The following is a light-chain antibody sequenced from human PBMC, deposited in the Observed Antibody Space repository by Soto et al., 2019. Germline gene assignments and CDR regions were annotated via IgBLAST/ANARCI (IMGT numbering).Light chain of an antibody. CDR1: QSISSY. J-gene: IGKJ5*01. CDR2: AAS. V-gene: IGKV1-39*01. CDR3: QQSYSTPPIT. Sequence: DIQMTQSPSSLSASVGDRVTITCRASQSISSYLNWYQQKPGKAPKLLIYAASSLQSGVPSRFSGSGSRTDFTLTISSLQPEDFATYYCQQSYSTPPITFGQGTRLVIK.